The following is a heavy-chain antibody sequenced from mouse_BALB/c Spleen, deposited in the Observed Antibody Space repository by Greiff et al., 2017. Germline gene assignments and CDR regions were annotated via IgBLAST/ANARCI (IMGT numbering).Heavy chain of an antibody. CDR2: IDPANGNT. J-gene: IGHJ4*01. D-gene: IGHD2-4*01. CDR3: AMGIYDYPLTAMDY. V-gene: IGHV14-3*02. CDR1: GFNIKDTY. Sequence: VQLQQSGAELVKPGASVKLSCTASGFNIKDTYMHWVKQRPEQGLEWIGRIDPANGNTKYDPKFQGKATITADTSSNTAYLQLSSLTSEDTAVYYCAMGIYDYPLTAMDYWGQGTSVTVSS.